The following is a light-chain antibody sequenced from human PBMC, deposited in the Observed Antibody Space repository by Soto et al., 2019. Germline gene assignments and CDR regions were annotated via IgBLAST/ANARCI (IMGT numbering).Light chain of an antibody. CDR2: EAT. V-gene: IGLV2-14*01. J-gene: IGLJ1*01. Sequence: QSALTQPASMSGSPGQSITISCTGTSSDIGRYNFVSWYQHHPGKAPKLIIYEATKRPSGVSYRFSGSKSGNTASLTISGLQAEDDADYYCTSYTSTSPYVFGTGTKVTVL. CDR1: SSDIGRYNF. CDR3: TSYTSTSPYV.